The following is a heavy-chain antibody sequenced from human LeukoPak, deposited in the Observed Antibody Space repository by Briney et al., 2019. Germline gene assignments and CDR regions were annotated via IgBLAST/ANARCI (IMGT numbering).Heavy chain of an antibody. J-gene: IGHJ5*02. D-gene: IGHD6-13*01. CDR2: IMPIFGTA. CDR3: ANEYSSSWYVMRSENWFDP. V-gene: IGHV1-69*05. CDR1: GGTFSSYA. Sequence: ASVKVSCTASGGTFSSYAISWVRQAPGQGLEWMGGIMPIFGTANYAQKFQGRVTITTDESTSTAYMELSSLRSEDTAVYYCANEYSSSWYVMRSENWFDPWGQGTLVTVSS.